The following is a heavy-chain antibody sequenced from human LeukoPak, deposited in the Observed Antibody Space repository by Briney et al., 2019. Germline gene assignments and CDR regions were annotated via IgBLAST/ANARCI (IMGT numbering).Heavy chain of an antibody. J-gene: IGHJ5*01. CDR3: ARRKTRGGPIDS. Sequence: PSETLSLTCTVSGDSIHSFYWSWVRQPPGKGLEWIGYIYYSGSTNYNPSLKSRITISVDTSKNQFSLRLSSVIAADTAIYYCARRKTRGGPIDSWGQGTLVTVSS. CDR2: IYYSGST. D-gene: IGHD3-16*01. V-gene: IGHV4-59*08. CDR1: GDSIHSFY.